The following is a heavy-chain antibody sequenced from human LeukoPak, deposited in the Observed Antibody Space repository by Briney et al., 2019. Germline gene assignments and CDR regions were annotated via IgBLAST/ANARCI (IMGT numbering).Heavy chain of an antibody. CDR2: IIPIFGTV. CDR1: GGTFSSYA. J-gene: IGHJ3*02. CDR3: ARGGYSYATYDAFDI. V-gene: IGHV1-69*06. D-gene: IGHD5-18*01. Sequence: GASVKVSCKASGGTFSSYAISWVRQAPGQGLEWMGGIIPIFGTVNYAQKFQGRVTITADKSTSTAYMELSSLRSEDTAVYYCARGGYSYATYDAFDIWGQGTMVTVSS.